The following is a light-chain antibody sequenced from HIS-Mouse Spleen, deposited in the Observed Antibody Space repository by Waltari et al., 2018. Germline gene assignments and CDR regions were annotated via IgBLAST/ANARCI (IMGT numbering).Light chain of an antibody. Sequence: SYELTQPPSVSVSPGQTARITCSGDALPKKYAYWYPQKSGQAPVLVMYEDSKRPSGVPERFSGSSSGTIATLTISGAQVEDEADYYCYSTDSSGNHRVFGGGTKLTVL. CDR1: ALPKKY. CDR3: YSTDSSGNHRV. V-gene: IGLV3-10*01. CDR2: EDS. J-gene: IGLJ2*01.